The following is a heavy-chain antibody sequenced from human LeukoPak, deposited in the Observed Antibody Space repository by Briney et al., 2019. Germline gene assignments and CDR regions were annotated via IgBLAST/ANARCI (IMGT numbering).Heavy chain of an antibody. CDR3: ARGQGDLDWYFDL. CDR2: ISYDGSNK. CDR1: GFTFSSYG. V-gene: IGHV3-30*03. J-gene: IGHJ2*01. Sequence: PGRSLRLSCAASGFTFSSYGMHWVRQAPGKGLEWVAVISYDGSNKYYADSVKGRFTISRDNSKNTLYLQMNSLRAEDTAVYYCARGQGDLDWYFDLWGRGTLVAVSS. D-gene: IGHD2-21*02.